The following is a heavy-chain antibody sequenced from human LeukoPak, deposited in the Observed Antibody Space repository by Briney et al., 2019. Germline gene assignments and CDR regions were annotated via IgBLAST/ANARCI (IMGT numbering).Heavy chain of an antibody. Sequence: SQTLSLTCTISGDSVSSNSAAWNWIRQSPSRGLEWLGRTYYRSKWYTDYALSVKSRITINPDTSKNQFSLQLNPVTPEDTAVYYCARGYGHYFDYWGQGTLVTVSP. CDR2: TYYRSKWYT. V-gene: IGHV6-1*01. J-gene: IGHJ4*02. CDR1: GDSVSSNSAA. D-gene: IGHD5-18*01. CDR3: ARGYGHYFDY.